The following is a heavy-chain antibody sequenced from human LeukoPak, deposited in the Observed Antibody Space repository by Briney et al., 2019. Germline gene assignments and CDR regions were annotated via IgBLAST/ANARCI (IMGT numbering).Heavy chain of an antibody. D-gene: IGHD5-12*01. Sequence: GGSLRLSCAASGFTFSSYWMSWVRQAPGKGLEWVANIKQDGSERYYVDSVKGRFTITRDNAKNSLYLQMNSLRAEDTAVYYCAYTSGYDFSSYYYYYMDVWGKGTTVTVSS. V-gene: IGHV3-7*01. J-gene: IGHJ6*03. CDR1: GFTFSSYW. CDR3: AYTSGYDFSSYYYYYMDV. CDR2: IKQDGSER.